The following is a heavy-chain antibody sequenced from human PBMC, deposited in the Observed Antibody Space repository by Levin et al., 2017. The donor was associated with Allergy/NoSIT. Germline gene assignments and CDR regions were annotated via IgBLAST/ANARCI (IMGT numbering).Heavy chain of an antibody. Sequence: LSLTCAASGFRLSNAYMHWVRQAPGKGLEWVGHIMRESDGGTVEYAAPVNGRFTISRDDPKNTLYLQMSSLKTDDTAVYYCYGSRSSRGVDVWGQGTTVTVSS. CDR2: IMRESDGGTV. CDR3: YGSRSSRGVDV. CDR1: GFRLSNAY. D-gene: IGHD3-10*01. J-gene: IGHJ6*02. V-gene: IGHV3-15*07.